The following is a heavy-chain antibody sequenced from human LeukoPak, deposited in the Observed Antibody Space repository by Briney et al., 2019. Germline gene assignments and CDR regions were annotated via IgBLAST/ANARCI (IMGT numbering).Heavy chain of an antibody. CDR1: GYTFTSYA. CDR3: ARGAARPDYYYYMDV. D-gene: IGHD6-6*01. V-gene: IGHV1-3*03. Sequence: ASVKVSCKASGYTFTSYAMHWVRQAPGQRLEWMGWINAGNGNTKYSQEFQGRVTITRDTSASTAYMELSSLRSEDMAVYYCARGAARPDYYYYMDVWGKGTTVTVSS. CDR2: INAGNGNT. J-gene: IGHJ6*03.